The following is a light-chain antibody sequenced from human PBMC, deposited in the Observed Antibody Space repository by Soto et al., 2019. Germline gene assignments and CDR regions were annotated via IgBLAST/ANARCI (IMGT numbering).Light chain of an antibody. CDR3: QQYGSPRLT. Sequence: EIVLTQSPGTLSLSPGERATVSCRASQSVSSSYLAWYQQKPGQAPRLLIYGASSRATGIPDRFSGSGSGTDFTLTISRLEPEDFAVYYCQQYGSPRLTFGGGTKVDIK. CDR1: QSVSSSY. J-gene: IGKJ4*01. V-gene: IGKV3-20*01. CDR2: GAS.